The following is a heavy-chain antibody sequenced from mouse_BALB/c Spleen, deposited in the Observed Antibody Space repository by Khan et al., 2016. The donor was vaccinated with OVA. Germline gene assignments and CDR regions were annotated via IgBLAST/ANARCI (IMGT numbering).Heavy chain of an antibody. J-gene: IGHJ4*01. CDR1: GYSITSDYA. Sequence: EVQLVETGPGLVKPSQSLSLTCTVTGYSITSDYAWNWIRQFPGNKLEWMGYINYSGSTSYNPSLKSRISITRDTSKNQFFLQLISVTTEDTATYYCARGLRPYFSMDYWGQGTSGTVSS. CDR3: ARGLRPYFSMDY. CDR2: INYSGST. D-gene: IGHD1-2*01. V-gene: IGHV3-2*02.